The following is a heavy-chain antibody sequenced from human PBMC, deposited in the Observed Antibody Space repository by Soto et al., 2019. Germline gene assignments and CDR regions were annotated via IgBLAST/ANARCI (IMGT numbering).Heavy chain of an antibody. Sequence: ASVKVSCKASGYTFTSYYIHWVRQAPGQGLEWMGIINPSGGSTSYAQKFQGRVTMTRDTSTSTVYMELSSLRSEDTAVYYCARDPPLQLGWDYWGQGTLVTVSS. CDR1: GYTFTSYY. CDR2: INPSGGST. CDR3: ARDPPLQLGWDY. J-gene: IGHJ4*02. V-gene: IGHV1-46*01. D-gene: IGHD5-18*01.